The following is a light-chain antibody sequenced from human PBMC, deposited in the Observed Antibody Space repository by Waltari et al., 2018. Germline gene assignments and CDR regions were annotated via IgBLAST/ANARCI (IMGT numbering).Light chain of an antibody. CDR2: EVT. J-gene: IGLJ2*01. Sequence: QSALTQPASVSGSPGQSITISCTGTSHDVGNYDLVSWYQQHPGKAPKIIIYEVTKRPSGFSNRFSGSKSGNTASLTIAGLHTEDEGDYYCCSYSGDLSFGVVFGGGTKLTVL. CDR1: SHDVGNYDL. CDR3: CSYSGDLSFGVV. V-gene: IGLV2-23*02.